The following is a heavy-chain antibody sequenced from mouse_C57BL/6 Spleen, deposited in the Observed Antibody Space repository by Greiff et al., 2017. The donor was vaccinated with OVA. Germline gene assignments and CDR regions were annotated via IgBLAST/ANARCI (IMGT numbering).Heavy chain of an antibody. V-gene: IGHV1-82*01. CDR2: IYPGDGDT. CDR1: GYAFSSSW. Sequence: QVQLQQSGPELVKPGASVKISCKASGYAFSSSWMNWVKPRPGKGLEWIGRIYPGDGDTTYNGKLKGKATLTADKSSSTAYMQLSSLTSEDSAVYFCAREARAMDYWGQGTSVTVSS. CDR3: AREARAMDY. J-gene: IGHJ4*01.